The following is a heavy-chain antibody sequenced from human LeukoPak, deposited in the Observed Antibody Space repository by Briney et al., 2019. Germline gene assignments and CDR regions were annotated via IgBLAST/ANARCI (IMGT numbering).Heavy chain of an antibody. CDR1: GGSISSYS. J-gene: IGHJ5*01. CDR2: IYYSGST. CDR3: AYSSAWYGDWFDP. Sequence: SETLSLTCTVSGGSISSYSWSWIRQPPGEGLEWIGYIYYSGSTNYNPSLKSRVTISGDTSKNQFSLKLSSVTAADTAVYYCAYSSAWYGDWFDPWGQGTLVTVSS. V-gene: IGHV4-59*08. D-gene: IGHD6-19*01.